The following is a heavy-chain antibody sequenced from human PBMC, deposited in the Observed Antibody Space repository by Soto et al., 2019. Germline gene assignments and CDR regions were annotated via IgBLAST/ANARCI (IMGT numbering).Heavy chain of an antibody. CDR3: ARPYCSGGSCSVFDAFDI. CDR1: GYTFTSYG. Sequence: GASVKVSCKASGYTFTSYGISWVRQAPGQGLEWMGWISAYNGNTNYAQKLQGRVTMTTDTSTSTAYMELRSLRSDDTAVYYCARPYCSGGSCSVFDAFDIWGQGTMVTVSS. J-gene: IGHJ3*02. CDR2: ISAYNGNT. D-gene: IGHD2-15*01. V-gene: IGHV1-18*01.